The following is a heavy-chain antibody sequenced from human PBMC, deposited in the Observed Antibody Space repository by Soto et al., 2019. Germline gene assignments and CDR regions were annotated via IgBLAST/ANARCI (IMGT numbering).Heavy chain of an antibody. J-gene: IGHJ6*02. D-gene: IGHD3-22*01. V-gene: IGHV3-23*01. CDR2: ISGSGGST. Sequence: GGSLRLSCAASGFTFSSYAMSWVRQAPGKGLEWASAISGSGGSTYYADSVKGRFTISRDNSKNTLYLQMNSLRAEDTAVYYRAKDIRNDSSGYYRDYYYYGMDVWGQGTTVTVSS. CDR3: AKDIRNDSSGYYRDYYYYGMDV. CDR1: GFTFSSYA.